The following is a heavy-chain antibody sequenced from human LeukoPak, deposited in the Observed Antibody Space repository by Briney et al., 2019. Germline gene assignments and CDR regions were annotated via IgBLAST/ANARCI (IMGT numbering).Heavy chain of an antibody. J-gene: IGHJ4*02. Sequence: PGGSLRLSCAASGFTLSSYAMSWVRQGPGKGLEWVSAINDSGNKYHSDYVKGRFTISRDSSKNTLYLQMKSLRAGDAAVYYCAKASVTTCSGAYCYPFDYWSQGTLVTVSS. D-gene: IGHD2-15*01. V-gene: IGHV3-23*01. CDR2: INDSGNK. CDR3: AKASVTTCSGAYCYPFDY. CDR1: GFTLSSYA.